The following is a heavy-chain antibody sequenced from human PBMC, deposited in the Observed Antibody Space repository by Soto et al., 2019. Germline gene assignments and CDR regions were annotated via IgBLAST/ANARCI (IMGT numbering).Heavy chain of an antibody. Sequence: QVQLVQSGAEVKKPGSSVRVSCKASGDTFSNYAINWVRQAPGQGLEWMGGFIPMFDAANYAQNFRGRVTITADESTSTAYMELGGLSSEDMAMYYCARKAESYGFDIWGQGTLVTVSS. CDR2: FIPMFDAA. CDR1: GDTFSNYA. D-gene: IGHD3-10*01. V-gene: IGHV1-69*01. CDR3: ARKAESYGFDI. J-gene: IGHJ3*02.